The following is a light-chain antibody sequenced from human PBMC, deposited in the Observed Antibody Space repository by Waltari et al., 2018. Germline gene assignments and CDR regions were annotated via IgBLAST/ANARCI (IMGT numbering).Light chain of an antibody. V-gene: IGLV2-23*02. CDR1: SSDVGYYNL. CDR3: CSYVGRGTYV. CDR2: EVT. Sequence: QSGLPQPASAPGSPGQSITIPCPGTSSDVGYYNLVSWYQQRPGKAHSRVSYEVTKPAPGTYDRLSASKAGNTASRSISGLQGQEDEADYYCCSYVGRGTYVFGTGTKVNV. J-gene: IGLJ1*01.